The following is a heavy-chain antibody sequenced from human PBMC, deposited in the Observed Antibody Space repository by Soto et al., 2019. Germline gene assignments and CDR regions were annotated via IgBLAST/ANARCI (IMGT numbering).Heavy chain of an antibody. J-gene: IGHJ4*02. CDR1: GGSISSGGYY. CDR2: IYDSGST. Sequence: PSETLSLTCTVSGGSISSGGYYWSWIRQHPGKGLEWIGYIYDSGSTYYNPSLKSRVTISVDTSKNQFSLKLSSVTAADTAVYYCARAGEYYYDSSGYYYIQLDYWGQGTLVTVSS. V-gene: IGHV4-31*03. D-gene: IGHD3-22*01. CDR3: ARAGEYYYDSSGYYYIQLDY.